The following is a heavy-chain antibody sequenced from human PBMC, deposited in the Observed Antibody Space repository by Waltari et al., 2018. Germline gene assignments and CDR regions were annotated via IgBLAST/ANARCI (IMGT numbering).Heavy chain of an antibody. CDR1: GLTFSSYW. CDR2: INSDGSTT. CDR3: AVYLRSSPFDP. D-gene: IGHD5-12*01. Sequence: EVQLVESGGGLVQPGGSLRLSCAASGLTFSSYWMHWVRQAPGKVLGWVARINSDGSTTGYADSVKGRFTISRDNTKNTLSLQMNSLRDEDTAVYYCAVYLRSSPFDPWGQGTLVTVSS. V-gene: IGHV3-74*01. J-gene: IGHJ5*02.